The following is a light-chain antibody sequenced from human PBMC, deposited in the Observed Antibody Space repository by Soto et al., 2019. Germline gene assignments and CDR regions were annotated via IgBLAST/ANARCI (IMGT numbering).Light chain of an antibody. CDR1: QSITSNS. J-gene: IGKJ5*01. CDR2: GSS. CDR3: QQYYTSPIT. V-gene: IGKV3-20*01. Sequence: EIVLTQSPGTLSLSPGERATLSCRASQSITSNSLAWYQQKPGQAPRLLIYGSSSRATGIPDRLSGSVSWTDFTLTISRLEPEDFAVYYCQQYYTSPITFGQGTRLESK.